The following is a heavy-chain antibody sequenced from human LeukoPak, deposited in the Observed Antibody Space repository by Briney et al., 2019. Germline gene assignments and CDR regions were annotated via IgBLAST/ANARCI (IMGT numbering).Heavy chain of an antibody. CDR1: GFTFNRYS. CDR3: AASYSETQLYYFDY. J-gene: IGHJ4*02. CDR2: ISSSGTGI. V-gene: IGHV3-48*01. Sequence: GGSLRLSCAASGFTFNRYSMNWVRQAPGKGLEWAAYISSSGTGIYYADSVKGRFAISRDNAKNSVYLQMNSLRGEDTAVYHCAASYSETQLYYFDYWGQGNLVTVSS. D-gene: IGHD1-26*01.